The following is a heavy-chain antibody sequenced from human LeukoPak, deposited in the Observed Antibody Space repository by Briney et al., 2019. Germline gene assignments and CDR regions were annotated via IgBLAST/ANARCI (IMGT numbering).Heavy chain of an antibody. Sequence: GGSLRLSCAASGFTFSSYSMNWVRQAPGKGLEWVSSISSSSSYIYYADSVKGRFTISRDNAENSLYLQMNSLRAEDTAVYYCAVAYSSSSNFDYWGQGTLVTVSS. V-gene: IGHV3-21*01. D-gene: IGHD6-6*01. CDR3: AVAYSSSSNFDY. CDR1: GFTFSSYS. CDR2: ISSSSSYI. J-gene: IGHJ4*02.